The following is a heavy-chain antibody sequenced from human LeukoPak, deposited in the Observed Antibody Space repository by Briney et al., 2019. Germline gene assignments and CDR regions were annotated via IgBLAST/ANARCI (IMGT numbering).Heavy chain of an antibody. D-gene: IGHD2-2*01. CDR2: IKQDGSDK. CDR1: GFAFSNYW. CDR3: ACTGSCSF. V-gene: IGHV3-7*01. J-gene: IGHJ3*01. Sequence: QAGGSLSLSCAASGFAFSNYWMTWVRQAPGKGLEWVANIKQDGSDKYYVDSVKGRFTISRDNAKNSLYLQMNSLRAEDTAVYYCACTGSCSFWGQGTTVTVSS.